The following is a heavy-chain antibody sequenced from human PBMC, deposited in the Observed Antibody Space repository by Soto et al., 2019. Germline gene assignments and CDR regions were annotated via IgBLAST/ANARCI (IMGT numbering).Heavy chain of an antibody. V-gene: IGHV4-34*01. CDR1: GESFSGYY. J-gene: IGHJ4*01. CDR3: ARSYGSSWYMTFDY. D-gene: IGHD6-13*01. CDR2: INHSGST. Sequence: QVQLQQWGAGLLKPSETLSLTCAVYGESFSGYYWSWIRQPPGKGLEWIGEINHSGSTNYNPSLKSRVTISVDTSKNQFSLKLSSVTAADTAVYYCARSYGSSWYMTFDYWGHGTLVTVSS.